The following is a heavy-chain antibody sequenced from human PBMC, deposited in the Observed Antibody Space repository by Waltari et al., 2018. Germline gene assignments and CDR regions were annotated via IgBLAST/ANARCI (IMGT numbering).Heavy chain of an antibody. Sequence: QVQLQESGPGLVKPSETLSLTCTVSGGSISSYYWRWIRQPAGKGLEWIGRIYTSGSTNYNPSLKSRVTISVDKSKNQFSLKLSSVTAADTAVYYCARDGQTTHYDSSGYYLVGGMDVWGQGTTVTVSS. CDR1: GGSISSYY. D-gene: IGHD3-22*01. CDR2: IYTSGST. CDR3: ARDGQTTHYDSSGYYLVGGMDV. V-gene: IGHV4-4*07. J-gene: IGHJ6*02.